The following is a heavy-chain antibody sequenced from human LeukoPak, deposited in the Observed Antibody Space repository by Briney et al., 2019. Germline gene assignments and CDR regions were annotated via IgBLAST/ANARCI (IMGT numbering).Heavy chain of an antibody. D-gene: IGHD6-19*01. V-gene: IGHV4-38-2*02. Sequence: SETLSLTCTVSGYSISSGYYWGWIRQPPGKGLEWIGSIYYSGSTYYNPSLKSRVTISIDTSKKNFSLNLSSVTAADTAVYYCARINGWSGAQYYFDSWGQGTLVTVSS. CDR3: ARINGWSGAQYYFDS. J-gene: IGHJ4*02. CDR2: IYYSGST. CDR1: GYSISSGYY.